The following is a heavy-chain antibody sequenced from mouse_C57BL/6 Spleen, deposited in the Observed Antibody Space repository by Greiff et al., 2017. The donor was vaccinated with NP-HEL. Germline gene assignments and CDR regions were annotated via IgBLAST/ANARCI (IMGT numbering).Heavy chain of an antibody. Sequence: VKLMESGAELVRPGTSVKVSCKASGYAFTNYLIEWVKQRPGQGLEWIGVINPGSGGTNYNEKFKGKATLTADKSYSTAYMQLSSLTSEDSAVYFCARAYYGYDRGFAYWGQGTLVTVSA. J-gene: IGHJ3*01. CDR1: GYAFTNYL. V-gene: IGHV1-54*01. D-gene: IGHD2-9*01. CDR2: INPGSGGT. CDR3: ARAYYGYDRGFAY.